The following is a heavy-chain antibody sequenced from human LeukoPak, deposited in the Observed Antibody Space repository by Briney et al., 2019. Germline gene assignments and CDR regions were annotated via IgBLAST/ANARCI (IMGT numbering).Heavy chain of an antibody. V-gene: IGHV3-11*05. CDR1: GFTFSDYY. CDR2: ISWDSSYT. Sequence: GGSLRLSCAASGFTFSDYYMSWIRQAPGRGLEWVSYISWDSSYTSYADSVKGRFTVSRDNSKNTLYLQMNSLRAEDTAVYYCAKVGFSEMEWLLYSDHWGQGTLVTVSS. CDR3: AKVGFSEMEWLLYSDH. J-gene: IGHJ4*02. D-gene: IGHD3-3*01.